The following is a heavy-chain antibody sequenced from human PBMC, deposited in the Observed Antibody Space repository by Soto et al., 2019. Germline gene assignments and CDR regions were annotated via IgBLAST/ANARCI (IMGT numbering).Heavy chain of an antibody. CDR1: GYNFTSYG. CDR3: GRFSACSVWSFDF. J-gene: IGHJ4*02. V-gene: IGHV1-18*01. CDR2: INTFNHNT. D-gene: IGHD6-19*01. Sequence: ASVKVSGKAAGYNFTSYGITGVRLSPGQGLEWMGWINTFNHNTIYAQNFQGRVIMAADQSTTSSYMELRSLRYDDTAVYYCGRFSACSVWSFDFWGQGSLVTLSS.